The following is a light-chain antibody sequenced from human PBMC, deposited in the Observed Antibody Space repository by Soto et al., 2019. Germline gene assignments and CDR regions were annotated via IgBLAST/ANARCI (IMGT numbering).Light chain of an antibody. CDR3: SSYTRSSTDV. V-gene: IGLV2-14*01. Sequence: QSALTQPASVSGSPGQSITISCTGTSSDVGGYYSVSWYQQHPGKAPKLMIYDVTNRPSGVSNRFSGSKPGNTASLTISGLQAEDEADYYFSSYTRSSTDVFGTGTQLNVL. J-gene: IGLJ1*01. CDR2: DVT. CDR1: SSDVGGYYS.